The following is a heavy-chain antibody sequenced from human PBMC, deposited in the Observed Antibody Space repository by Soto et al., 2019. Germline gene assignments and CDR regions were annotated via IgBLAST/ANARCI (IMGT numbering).Heavy chain of an antibody. V-gene: IGHV3-30*18. CDR2: VSYNGRKE. CDR3: AKDSLRGEVPAALNFDY. D-gene: IGHD2-2*01. Sequence: GGSLRLSCVASGFTLSNYGMHWSRQAPGKGLEWVAIVSYNGRKEYYADSVKGRFSISRDNSKNTLYVQMNTLRDEDTAVYYCAKDSLRGEVPAALNFDYWGRGTLVTVSS. J-gene: IGHJ4*02. CDR1: GFTLSNYG.